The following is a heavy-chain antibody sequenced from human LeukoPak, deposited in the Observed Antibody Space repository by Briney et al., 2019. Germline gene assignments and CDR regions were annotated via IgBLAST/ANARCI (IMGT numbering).Heavy chain of an antibody. D-gene: IGHD3-22*01. CDR3: ARAADYYYDSSGSPDY. V-gene: IGHV1-8*01. CDR2: MNPNSGNT. Sequence: ASVKVSCKASGYTFTSYDINWVRQATGQGLEWMGWMNPNSGNTGYAQKFQGRVTMTRNTSISTAYMELSSLRSEDTAVYYCARAADYYYDSSGSPDYWGQGTRVTVSS. CDR1: GYTFTSYD. J-gene: IGHJ4*02.